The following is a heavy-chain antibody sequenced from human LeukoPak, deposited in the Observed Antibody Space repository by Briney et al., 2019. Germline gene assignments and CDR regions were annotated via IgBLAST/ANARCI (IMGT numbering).Heavy chain of an antibody. Sequence: GGSLRLSCAASGFTFSSYSMNWVRQAPGKGLEWVSSISSSSSYIYYADSVKGRFTISRDNAKNSLYLQMNSLRAEDTAVYYCARDWPTIAAAGIIPEYFQHWGQGTLVTVSS. V-gene: IGHV3-21*01. CDR1: GFTFSSYS. CDR2: ISSSSSYI. J-gene: IGHJ1*01. CDR3: ARDWPTIAAAGIIPEYFQH. D-gene: IGHD6-13*01.